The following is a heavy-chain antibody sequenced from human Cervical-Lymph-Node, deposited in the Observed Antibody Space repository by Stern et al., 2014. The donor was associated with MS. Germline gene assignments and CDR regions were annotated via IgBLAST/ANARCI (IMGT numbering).Heavy chain of an antibody. CDR1: GGTFSSYA. CDR3: ARSYGAVAGTGSDY. Sequence: QEQLVQSGAEVKKPGSSGKVSCKASGGTFSSYAISWVRQAHGKGLEWMGGIIPIFGTANYAQKFQGRVTITADESTITAYMELSSLRSEDTAVYYCARSYGAVAGTGSDYWGQGTLVTVSS. D-gene: IGHD6-19*01. CDR2: IIPIFGTA. V-gene: IGHV1-69*01. J-gene: IGHJ4*02.